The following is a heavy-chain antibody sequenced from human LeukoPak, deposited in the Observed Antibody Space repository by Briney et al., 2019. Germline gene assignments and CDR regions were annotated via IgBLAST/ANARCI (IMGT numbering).Heavy chain of an antibody. J-gene: IGHJ6*03. CDR2: IYPGDSDT. V-gene: IGHV5-51*01. CDR3: ARHPGTHIYYYYYMDV. D-gene: IGHD1-26*01. Sequence: GESLKISCKGSGYSFTSYWIGWVRQMPGKGLDWMGIIYPGDSDTRYSPSFQGQVTISADKSISTAYLQWSSLKASDTAMYYCARHPGTHIYYYYYMDVWGKGTTVTVSS. CDR1: GYSFTSYW.